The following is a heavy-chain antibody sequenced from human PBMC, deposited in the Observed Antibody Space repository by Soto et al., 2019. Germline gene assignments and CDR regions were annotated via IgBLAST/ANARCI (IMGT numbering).Heavy chain of an antibody. CDR1: GYTFTTYA. V-gene: IGHV1-3*01. J-gene: IGHJ5*02. CDR3: ARDSAQLRACWFDP. D-gene: IGHD3-10*01. CDR2: INAGNGNT. Sequence: QVRLVQSGAEVKKPGASVKLSCKASGYTFTTYAVHWVRQAPGQSLEWMGWINAGNGNTKYSQKFQDRVTLSIDTSASTAYMELNSFTSEDTSIYYCARDSAQLRACWFDPWGQGALVTVSS.